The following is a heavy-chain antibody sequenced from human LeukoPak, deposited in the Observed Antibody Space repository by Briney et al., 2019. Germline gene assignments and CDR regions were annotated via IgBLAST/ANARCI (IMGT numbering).Heavy chain of an antibody. CDR2: IRYDGSNK. CDR3: ARDSGDNVVVTAYYMDV. Sequence: PGGSLRLSCAASGFTFSSYGMHWVRQAPGKGLEWVAFIRYDGSNKYYADSVKGRFTISRDNSKNTLYLQMNSLRADDTAVYYCARDSGDNVVVTAYYMDVWGKGTMVTISS. D-gene: IGHD2-21*02. CDR1: GFTFSSYG. V-gene: IGHV3-30*02. J-gene: IGHJ6*03.